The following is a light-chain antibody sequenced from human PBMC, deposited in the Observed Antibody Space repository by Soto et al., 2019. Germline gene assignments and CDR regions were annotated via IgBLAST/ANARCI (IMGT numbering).Light chain of an antibody. CDR2: DAS. J-gene: IGKJ1*01. V-gene: IGKV1-5*01. CDR1: QSISSW. Sequence: IQLTQSPSTLSASVRDRLTITFRASQSISSWLAWYQQKPGQAPKVLIYDASSWAAGVPSRFTGSGSGTEFTLTINSLQSDDFATYYCQQYSVYWTFGQGTKVDIK. CDR3: QQYSVYWT.